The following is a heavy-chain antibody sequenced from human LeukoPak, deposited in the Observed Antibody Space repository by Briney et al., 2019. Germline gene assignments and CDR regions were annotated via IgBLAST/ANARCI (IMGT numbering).Heavy chain of an antibody. V-gene: IGHV1-18*04. CDR2: ISTYSGDT. J-gene: IGHJ4*02. Sequence: ASVKVSCKACGYTFGTYGISWVRQAPGKGREWMGWISTYSGDTMYAQNLHGRITMTTDTTKSTAYIEMRRLRSEDTAVYYSAIHFLRGAYFHYWGQGTLVTVSP. D-gene: IGHD1-26*01. CDR1: GYTFGTYG. CDR3: AIHFLRGAYFHY.